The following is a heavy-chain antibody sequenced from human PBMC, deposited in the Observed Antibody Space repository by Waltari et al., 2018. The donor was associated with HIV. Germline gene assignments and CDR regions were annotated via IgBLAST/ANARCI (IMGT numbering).Heavy chain of an antibody. J-gene: IGHJ3*01. CDR3: ARESRYRGHDDACDV. Sequence: EVQVAESGGGLVQPGGSLRLSCVASEFSIGDYYMSWVRQAPGKGVEWGAKIKQDGRDKFYAAPVKGRFTSSRDYARNTVFLQMDNLGAEDTALYFCARESRYRGHDDACDVWGQGTMVTVSS. D-gene: IGHD2-21*01. CDR2: IKQDGRDK. CDR1: EFSIGDYY. V-gene: IGHV3-7*01.